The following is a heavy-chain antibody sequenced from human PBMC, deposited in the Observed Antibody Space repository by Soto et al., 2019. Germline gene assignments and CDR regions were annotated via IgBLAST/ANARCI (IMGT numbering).Heavy chain of an antibody. J-gene: IGHJ4*02. D-gene: IGHD3-22*01. V-gene: IGHV4-38-2*01. CDR3: ARGLYYYDSSGYSPDY. CDR2: IYHSGTT. Sequence: LPETLSLTCAVSGFSISTGYYWGWIRQPPEKGLEWIATIYHSGTTYSNPSLKSRVTISVDTSKNQFSLKLSSVTAADTAVYYCARGLYYYDSSGYSPDYWGLGTLVTVSS. CDR1: GFSISTGYY.